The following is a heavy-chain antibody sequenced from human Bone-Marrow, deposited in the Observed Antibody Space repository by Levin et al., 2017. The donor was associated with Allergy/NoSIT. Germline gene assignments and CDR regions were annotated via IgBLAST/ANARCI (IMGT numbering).Heavy chain of an antibody. D-gene: IGHD1-26*01. J-gene: IGHJ4*02. CDR1: GSSISGYY. Sequence: PSETLSLTCAVSGSSISGYYWSWIRQPPGKGLEWIGYIYNSGRTNYNPSLKSRVTISVDTSKNQFSLRLTSVTAADTAVYYCARCPSGSYPTRFDYWGQGTLVTVSS. CDR3: ARCPSGSYPTRFDY. V-gene: IGHV4-59*01. CDR2: IYNSGRT.